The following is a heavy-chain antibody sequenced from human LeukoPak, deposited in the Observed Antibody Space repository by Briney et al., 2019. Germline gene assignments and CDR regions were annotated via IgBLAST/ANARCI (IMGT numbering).Heavy chain of an antibody. J-gene: IGHJ6*03. V-gene: IGHV3-49*03. CDR3: TRDLGTTYSSSSRDYYYYYMDV. D-gene: IGHD6-6*01. CDR1: GFTFGDYA. Sequence: GGSLRLSCTASGFTFGDYAMSWFRQAPGKGLEWVGFIRSKAYGGTTEYAASVKGRFTISRDDSKSIAYLQMNSLKTEDTAVYYCTRDLGTTYSSSSRDYYYYYMDVWGKGTTVTVSS. CDR2: IRSKAYGGTT.